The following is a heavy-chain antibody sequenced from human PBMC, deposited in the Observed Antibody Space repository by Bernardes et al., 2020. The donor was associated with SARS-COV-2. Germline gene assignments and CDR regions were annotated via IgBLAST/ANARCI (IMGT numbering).Heavy chain of an antibody. CDR3: AKVGVVGEGGYFDY. V-gene: IGHV3-23*01. Sequence: GGSLRLSCAASGFTFSTYVMGWVRQAPGKGLEWVSAITYSGGNTYYADSVKGRFTISRDNSKNTVYLQMNSLRADDTAVYYCAKVGVVGEGGYFDYWGQGTLVTVSS. D-gene: IGHD3-16*01. CDR1: GFTFSTYV. J-gene: IGHJ4*02. CDR2: ITYSGGNT.